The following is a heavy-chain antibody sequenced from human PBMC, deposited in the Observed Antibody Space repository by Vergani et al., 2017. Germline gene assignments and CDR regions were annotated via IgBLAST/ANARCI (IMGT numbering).Heavy chain of an antibody. CDR2: ISGSGGST. CDR1: GFTFSSYA. CDR3: AKYQSSSWSPGCGYYDY. J-gene: IGHJ4*02. V-gene: IGHV3-23*01. D-gene: IGHD6-13*01. Sequence: EVQLLESGGGLVQPGGSLRLSCAASGFTFSSYAMSWVRQAPGKGLEWVSAISGSGGSTYYADSVKGRFTISRDNSKNTLYLQMNSLRAEDTAVYYCAKYQSSSWSPGCGYYDYWGQGTLVTVSS.